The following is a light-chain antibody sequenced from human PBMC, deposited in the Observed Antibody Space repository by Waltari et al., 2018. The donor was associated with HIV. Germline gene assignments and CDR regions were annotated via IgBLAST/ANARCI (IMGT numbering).Light chain of an antibody. Sequence: IVMTQSPATLSVSPGERPTLSCRASQSVTNNLAWYQQKPGQAPRLLIFSASARASGVPGRFSASGSGTEFTLTISSLQPEDSAVYYCQHYNSRPPLTFGQGTRVEIK. J-gene: IGKJ5*01. CDR1: QSVTNN. V-gene: IGKV3-15*01. CDR2: SAS. CDR3: QHYNSRPPLT.